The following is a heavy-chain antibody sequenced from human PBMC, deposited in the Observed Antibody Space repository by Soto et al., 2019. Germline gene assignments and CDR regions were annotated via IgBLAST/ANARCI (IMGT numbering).Heavy chain of an antibody. Sequence: EVQLVESGGGLVQPGGSLRLSCSASGFSFSPYILNWVRQAPGKGLEWVSSITSSSTYIYYADSVRGRFTISRDNAKNSLSLQMNSLRAEDSAVYYCATGGDSSGFQSYADYGMDVWGQGTTVTVSS. CDR2: ITSSSTYI. J-gene: IGHJ6*02. CDR3: ATGGDSSGFQSYADYGMDV. CDR1: GFSFSPYI. D-gene: IGHD3-22*01. V-gene: IGHV3-21*01.